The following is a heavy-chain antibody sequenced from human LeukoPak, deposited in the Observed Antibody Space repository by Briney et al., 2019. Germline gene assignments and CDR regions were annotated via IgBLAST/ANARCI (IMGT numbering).Heavy chain of an antibody. V-gene: IGHV4-4*07. D-gene: IGHD6-19*01. CDR1: GGSISSYY. J-gene: IGHJ3*02. Sequence: PSETLSLTCTVSGGSISSYYWSWIRQPAGKGLEWIGRIYTSGSTNYNPSLKSRVTMSVDTSKNQFSLKLSSVTAADTAVYYCARVRSGWNHDAFDIWGQGTMVTVSS. CDR3: ARVRSGWNHDAFDI. CDR2: IYTSGST.